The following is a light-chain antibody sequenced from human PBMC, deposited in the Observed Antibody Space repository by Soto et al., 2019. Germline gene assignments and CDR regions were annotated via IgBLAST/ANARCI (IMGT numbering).Light chain of an antibody. V-gene: IGLV2-14*01. CDR1: SSDVGGYNY. Sequence: QSALTQPASVSGSPGQSITISCTGTSSDVGGYNYVSWYQQHPGKAPKLMIYDVSNRPSGVSNRFSGSKSGNTASLTISGLQAEYEADYYCSSYTNSSQVLRTGTKITVL. CDR2: DVS. CDR3: SSYTNSSQV. J-gene: IGLJ1*01.